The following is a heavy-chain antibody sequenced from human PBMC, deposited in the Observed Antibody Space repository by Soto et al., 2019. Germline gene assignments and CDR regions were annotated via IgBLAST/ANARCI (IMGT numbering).Heavy chain of an antibody. CDR3: ARVKYYYDSSGYTTPLYYFDY. CDR2: IYTSGST. J-gene: IGHJ4*02. V-gene: IGHV4-4*07. CDR1: GGSISSYY. D-gene: IGHD3-22*01. Sequence: PSETLSLTCTVSGGSISSYYWSWIRQPAGKGLEWIGRIYTSGSTNYNPSLKSRVTTSVDTSKNQFSLKLSSVTAADTAVYYCARVKYYYDSSGYTTPLYYFDYWGQGTVVTVSS.